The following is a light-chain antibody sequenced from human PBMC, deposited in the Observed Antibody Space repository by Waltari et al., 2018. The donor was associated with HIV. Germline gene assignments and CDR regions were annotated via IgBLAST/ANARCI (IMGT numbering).Light chain of an antibody. CDR3: QSFDSVVTSSV. V-gene: IGLV1-40*01. J-gene: IGLJ2*01. Sequence: QPMSTLPPSVSGAPGQRDTITCSGSSPNIGARYDVHWYQHIPGTAPKLLIYESTNRPSGVPDRFSASTSGTSASLAITGLQAEDEADYYCQSFDSVVTSSVFGGGTKLTVL. CDR1: SPNIGARYD. CDR2: EST.